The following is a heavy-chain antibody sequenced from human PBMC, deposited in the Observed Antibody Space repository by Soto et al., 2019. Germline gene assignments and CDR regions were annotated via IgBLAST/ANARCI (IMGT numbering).Heavy chain of an antibody. V-gene: IGHV3-7*05. CDR2: IKQDGNEK. CDR3: ARVKSFAGEY. CDR1: GFTFSSYW. D-gene: IGHD1-1*01. Sequence: EVQLVESGGGLVQPGGSLRLSCAASGFTFSSYWMSWVRQAPGKGLEWVANIKQDGNEKFYVDSVKGRFTISRDNAKNSLFMQMNSLTAEDTAVYYSARVKSFAGEYWGQGTLVAVSS. J-gene: IGHJ4*02.